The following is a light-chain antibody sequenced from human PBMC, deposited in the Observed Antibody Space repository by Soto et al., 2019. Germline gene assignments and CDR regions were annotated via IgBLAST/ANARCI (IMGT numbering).Light chain of an antibody. CDR3: QQYGSSGT. J-gene: IGKJ1*01. CDR2: GAS. CDR1: QSVSNNY. V-gene: IGKV3-20*01. Sequence: EILLTQSPGTLSLSRGERATLXXRASQSVSNNYLAWYQQKPGQAPXLLIYGASNRATGIPDRFSGSGSGTDFTLTISRLEPEDFAVYYCQQYGSSGTFGQGTKVDIK.